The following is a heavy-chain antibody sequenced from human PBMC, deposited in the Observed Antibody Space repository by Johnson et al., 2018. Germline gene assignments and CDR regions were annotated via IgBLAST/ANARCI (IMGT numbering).Heavy chain of an antibody. J-gene: IGHJ6*03. Sequence: VQLVESGGGLVKPGGSLRLSCAASGFTFSNAWMNWVRQAPGKGLEWAGRIKSKNDGGTTNYAAPVTGRSTFPRDDSKNTGYVQMNSLKIEDTAEYYCSTSSPWYGDFLPNSYFYYNIDVWGKGTTVTVSS. CDR3: STSSPWYGDFLPNSYFYYNIDV. D-gene: IGHD3-10*01. CDR1: GFTFSNAW. V-gene: IGHV3-15*07. CDR2: IKSKNDGGTT.